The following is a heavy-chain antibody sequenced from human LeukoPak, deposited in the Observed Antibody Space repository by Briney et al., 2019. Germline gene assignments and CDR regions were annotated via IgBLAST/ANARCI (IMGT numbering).Heavy chain of an antibody. CDR2: INPNSGGT. V-gene: IGHV1-2*02. Sequence: ASVKVSCKASGYTFTGYYMHWVRQAPGQGLEWMGWINPNSGGTNYAQRFQGSVTMTRDTSISTAYMELSRLRSDDTAVYYCARSSYSSGWSDYWGLGTLVTVSS. CDR1: GYTFTGYY. D-gene: IGHD6-19*01. CDR3: ARSSYSSGWSDY. J-gene: IGHJ4*02.